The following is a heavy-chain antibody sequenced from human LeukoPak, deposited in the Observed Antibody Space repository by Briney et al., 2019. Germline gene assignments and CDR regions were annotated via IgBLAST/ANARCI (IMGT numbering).Heavy chain of an antibody. CDR2: IYYSGST. CDR1: GGSISSSSYY. V-gene: IGHV4-39*01. Sequence: SETLSLTCTVSGGSISSSSYYWGWIRQPPGKGLEWIGSIYYSGSTYYNPSLKSRVTISVDTSKKQLSLKLSSVTAADTAVYYCARGFFPPTGDIGKNWFDPWGQGTLVTVSS. CDR3: ARGFFPPTGDIGKNWFDP. J-gene: IGHJ5*02. D-gene: IGHD2-8*02.